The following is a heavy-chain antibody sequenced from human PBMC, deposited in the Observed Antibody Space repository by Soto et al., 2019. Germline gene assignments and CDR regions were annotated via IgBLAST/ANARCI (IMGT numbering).Heavy chain of an antibody. CDR1: GFTFSRYA. CDR2: ISDDGSNI. J-gene: IGHJ4*02. CDR3: AKLIAVDDSRGLDY. Sequence: QVQLVESGGGVVQPGRSLRLSCAASGFTFSRYAMHWVRQAPGKGLEWVAVISDDGSNIYYADSVKGRFTISRDNSKNTQYLQMDSLDAENAALSYCAKLIAVDDSRGLDYWGQGTLVTVSS. V-gene: IGHV3-30-3*02. D-gene: IGHD6-19*01.